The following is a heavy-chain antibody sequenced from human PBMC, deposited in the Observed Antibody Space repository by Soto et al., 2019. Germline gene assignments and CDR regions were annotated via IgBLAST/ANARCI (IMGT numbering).Heavy chain of an antibody. V-gene: IGHV1-69*01. CDR3: ARDDSGYVDDGMDV. D-gene: IGHD5-12*01. CDR1: GGTFSSYA. Sequence: QVQLVQSGAEVKKPGSSVKVSCKASGGTFSSYAISWVRQAPGQGLEWMGGIIPIFGTANYAQKFQGRVTITADESTSTAYMELSSMRSEDTAVYYGARDDSGYVDDGMDVWGQGTTVTVSS. J-gene: IGHJ6*02. CDR2: IIPIFGTA.